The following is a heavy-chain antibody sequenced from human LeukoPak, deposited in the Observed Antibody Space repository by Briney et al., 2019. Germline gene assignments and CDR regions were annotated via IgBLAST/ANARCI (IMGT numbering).Heavy chain of an antibody. J-gene: IGHJ4*02. CDR2: IKSKTDGGTT. V-gene: IGHV3-15*01. Sequence: GGSLRLSCAASGFTFSNAWMSWVRQAPGKGLEWVGRIKSKTDGGTTDYAAPVKGRFTISRDDSKNTLYLQMNSLKTEDTAVYYSTTDLYGDYVVDYWGQGTLVTVSS. D-gene: IGHD4-17*01. CDR1: GFTFSNAW. CDR3: TTDLYGDYVVDY.